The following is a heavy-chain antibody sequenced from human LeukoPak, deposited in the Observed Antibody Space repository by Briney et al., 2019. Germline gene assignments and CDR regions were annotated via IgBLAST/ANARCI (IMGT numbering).Heavy chain of an antibody. CDR3: ARGPPVGSSWSIDY. J-gene: IGHJ4*02. CDR2: IYYSGST. CDR1: GGSISSYY. V-gene: IGHV4-59*01. Sequence: SETLSLTCTVSGGSISSYYWSWIRQPPGKGLEWIGYIYYSGSTKYNPSLKSRVTISVDMSKNQFSLKLSSVTAADTAVYYCARGPPVGSSWSIDYWGQGTLVTVSS. D-gene: IGHD6-13*01.